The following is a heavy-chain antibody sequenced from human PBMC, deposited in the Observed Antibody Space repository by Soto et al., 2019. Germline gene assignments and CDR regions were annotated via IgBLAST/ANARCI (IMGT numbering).Heavy chain of an antibody. D-gene: IGHD3-3*01. V-gene: IGHV3-21*04. CDR1: GFTFSSYS. Sequence: PGGSLRLSCAASGFTFSSYSMNWVRQAPGKGLEWVSSISSSSSYIYYADSVKGRFTISRDNSKNTLYLQMNSLRAEDTAVYYCAKDGKYYDFWSGYYKDYYGMDVWGQGTTVTVSS. J-gene: IGHJ6*02. CDR2: ISSSSSYI. CDR3: AKDGKYYDFWSGYYKDYYGMDV.